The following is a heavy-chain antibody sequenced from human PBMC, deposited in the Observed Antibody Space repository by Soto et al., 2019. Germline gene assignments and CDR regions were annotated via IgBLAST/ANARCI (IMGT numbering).Heavy chain of an antibody. CDR1: GFTFSSYG. D-gene: IGHD6-6*01. Sequence: PGGSLRLSCAASGFTFSSYGMHWVRQAPGKGLEWVAVISYDGSNKYYADSVKGRFTISRDNSKNTLYLQMNSLRAEDTAVYYCAKDLKQLENYYGMDVWGQGTKVTVSS. CDR2: ISYDGSNK. J-gene: IGHJ6*02. V-gene: IGHV3-30*18. CDR3: AKDLKQLENYYGMDV.